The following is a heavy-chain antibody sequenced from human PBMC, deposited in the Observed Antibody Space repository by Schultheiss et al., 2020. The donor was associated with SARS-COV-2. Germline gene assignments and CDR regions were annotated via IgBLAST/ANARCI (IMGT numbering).Heavy chain of an antibody. J-gene: IGHJ4*02. CDR1: GFTFSNHA. CDR3: ARAGELDS. V-gene: IGHV3-30*04. Sequence: GASLKISCATSGFTFSNHALHWVRQAPGKGLEWLALISFHGSNSFYGNSVKGRFTISRDNSNNTVYLQMNSLRADDTAVYYCARAGELDSWGQGTLVTVSS. CDR2: ISFHGSNS.